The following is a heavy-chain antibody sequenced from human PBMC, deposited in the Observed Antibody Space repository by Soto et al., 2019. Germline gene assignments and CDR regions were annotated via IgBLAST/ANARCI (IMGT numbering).Heavy chain of an antibody. J-gene: IGHJ4*02. CDR1: GFTFSSYA. Sequence: EVQLLESGGGLVQPGGSLRLSCAASGFTFSSYAMSWVRQAPGKGLEWVSAISGSGGSTYYADSVKGRFTISRDNSKNWVSQPLTCLQAEGTAVYYCAKDALGRDYVGCWGQ. V-gene: IGHV3-23*01. D-gene: IGHD7-27*01. CDR3: AKDALGRDYVGC. CDR2: ISGSGGST.